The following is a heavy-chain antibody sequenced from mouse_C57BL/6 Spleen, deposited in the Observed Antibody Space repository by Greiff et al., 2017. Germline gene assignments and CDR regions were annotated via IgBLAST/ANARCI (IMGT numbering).Heavy chain of an antibody. CDR1: GFNIKDYY. CDR2: IDPEDGET. D-gene: IGHD2-2*01. Sequence: EVQLQQSGAELVKPGASVKLSCTASGFNIKDYYMHWVKQRTEQGLEWIGRIDPEDGETKYAPTFQGKATITADTSSNTAYLQLSSLTSEDTAVYYCAPSTMVTTGAMDYWGQGTSVTVSS. CDR3: APSTMVTTGAMDY. J-gene: IGHJ4*01. V-gene: IGHV14-2*01.